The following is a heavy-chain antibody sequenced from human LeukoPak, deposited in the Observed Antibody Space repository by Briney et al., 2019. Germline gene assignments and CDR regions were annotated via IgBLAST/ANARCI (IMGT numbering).Heavy chain of an antibody. Sequence: GGSLRLSCAASGFTVSSSYMSWVRQAPGKGLEWVSVVFGGGSTYYADSVKGRFTISRDTFKNTVNLEMNSLRAEDTAVYYCASWPGGWYGEDSWGQGTLVTVSS. D-gene: IGHD6-19*01. J-gene: IGHJ4*02. CDR1: GFTVSSSY. CDR2: VFGGGST. V-gene: IGHV3-53*01. CDR3: ASWPGGWYGEDS.